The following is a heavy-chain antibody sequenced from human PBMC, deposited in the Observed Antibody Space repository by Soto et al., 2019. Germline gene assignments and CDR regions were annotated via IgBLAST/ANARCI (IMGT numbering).Heavy chain of an antibody. J-gene: IGHJ2*01. Sequence: QVQLQESGPGLVKPSETLSLTCTVSGGSISSYYWSWIRQPPGKGLEWIGYIYYSGSTNYNPSLKSRDTISVDTSKNQFSLKLSSVTAADTAVYYCARADHWYFDLWGRGTLVTVSS. CDR1: GGSISSYY. CDR3: ARADHWYFDL. CDR2: IYYSGST. V-gene: IGHV4-59*01.